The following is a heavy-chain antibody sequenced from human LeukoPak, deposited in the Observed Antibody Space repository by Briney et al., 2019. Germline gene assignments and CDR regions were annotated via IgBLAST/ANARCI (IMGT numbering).Heavy chain of an antibody. CDR3: ARSSRGTSDYYGMDV. CDR2: IYHSGST. J-gene: IGHJ6*02. CDR1: GGSINSYY. D-gene: IGHD1-1*01. Sequence: SETLSLTCTVSGGSINSYYWSWIRQPPGKGLEWIGYIYHSGSTDCNPSLKSRVTISVDTSQNHFSLKLSSVTAADTAVYYCARSSRGTSDYYGMDVRGQGTTVTVSS. V-gene: IGHV4-59*01.